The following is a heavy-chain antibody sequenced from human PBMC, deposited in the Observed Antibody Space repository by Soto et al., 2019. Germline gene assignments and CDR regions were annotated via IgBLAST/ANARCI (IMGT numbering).Heavy chain of an antibody. J-gene: IGHJ4*02. D-gene: IGHD4-4*01. V-gene: IGHV3-9*01. CDR1: GFTFENYA. CDR3: AKEKVYSNYQDYFDS. Sequence: EVQLVESGGGLVQPGRSLRLSCAASGFTFENYAMHWVRQGPGKGLEWVSGISWHSGTIGYADSVRGRFTISRDNDKNSLYRQMNSLRPEDTALYYCAKEKVYSNYQDYFDSWGQGTLVTVSS. CDR2: ISWHSGTI.